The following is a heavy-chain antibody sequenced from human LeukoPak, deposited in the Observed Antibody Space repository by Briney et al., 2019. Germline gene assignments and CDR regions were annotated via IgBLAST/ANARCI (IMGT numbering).Heavy chain of an antibody. Sequence: SETLSLTCTVSGGSISSSSYYWGWIRQPPGKGLEWIGSIYYSGNTYYNPSLKSRVTISVDTSKNQFSLKLSSVTAADTAVYYCARDPGAVAPSDAFDIWGQGTMVTVSS. CDR2: IYYSGNT. D-gene: IGHD6-19*01. CDR3: ARDPGAVAPSDAFDI. CDR1: GGSISSSSYY. J-gene: IGHJ3*02. V-gene: IGHV4-39*07.